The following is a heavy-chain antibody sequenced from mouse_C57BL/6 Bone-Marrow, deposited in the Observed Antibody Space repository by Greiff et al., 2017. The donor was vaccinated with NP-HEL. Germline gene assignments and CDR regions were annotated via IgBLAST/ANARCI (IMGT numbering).Heavy chain of an antibody. CDR2: IYPGDGDT. V-gene: IGHV1-80*01. Sequence: VKLMESGAELVKPGASVKISCKASGYAFSSYWMNWVKQRPGKGLEWIGQIYPGDGDTNYNGKFKGKATLTADKSSSTAYMQLSSLTSEDSAVYFCAGYRRLYFDVWGTGTTVTVSS. CDR3: AGYRRLYFDV. J-gene: IGHJ1*03. D-gene: IGHD2-12*01. CDR1: GYAFSSYW.